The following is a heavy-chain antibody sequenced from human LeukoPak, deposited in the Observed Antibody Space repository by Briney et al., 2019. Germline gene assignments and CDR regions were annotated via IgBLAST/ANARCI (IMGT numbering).Heavy chain of an antibody. CDR1: GYSISSGYY. V-gene: IGHV4-38-2*01. Sequence: SETLSLTCAVSGYSISSGYYWGWIRQPPGKGLEWIGSINYNGGTYYNPSLKSRVTISVDTSKNQFSLRLSSVTAADTAVYYCARSLVDSSGYYADYWGQGTLVTVSS. D-gene: IGHD3-22*01. CDR3: ARSLVDSSGYYADY. CDR2: INYNGGT. J-gene: IGHJ4*02.